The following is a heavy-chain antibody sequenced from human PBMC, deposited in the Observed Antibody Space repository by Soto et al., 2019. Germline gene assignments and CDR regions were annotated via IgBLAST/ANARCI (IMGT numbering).Heavy chain of an antibody. CDR2: ISAYNGNT. J-gene: IGHJ5*02. Sequence: EASVKVSCKASGYTFTSYGISWVRQAPGQGLEWMGWISAYNGNTNYAQKLQGRVTMTTDTSTSTAYMELRSLRSDDTAVYYRARVVAGVVVPAARGGWFDPWGQETLVTVSS. CDR1: GYTFTSYG. V-gene: IGHV1-18*04. CDR3: ARVVAGVVVPAARGGWFDP. D-gene: IGHD2-2*01.